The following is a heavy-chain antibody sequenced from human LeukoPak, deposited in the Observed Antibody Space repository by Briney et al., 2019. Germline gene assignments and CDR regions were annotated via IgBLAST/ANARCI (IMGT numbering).Heavy chain of an antibody. CDR2: IGGSGSTT. D-gene: IGHD3-10*01. Sequence: PGGSLRLSCVASGLTFGNSGMNWVRQAPGKGLEWVSSIGGSGSTTYYADSVRGRFTISRDNSKNSMYLQMSSLRAEDTAIYYCAEVESSYCRIWGQGTLVTVSS. J-gene: IGHJ4*02. CDR3: AEVESSYCRI. CDR1: GLTFGNSG. V-gene: IGHV3-23*01.